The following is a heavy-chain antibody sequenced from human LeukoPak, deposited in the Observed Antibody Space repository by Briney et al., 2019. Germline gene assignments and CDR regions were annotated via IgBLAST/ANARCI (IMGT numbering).Heavy chain of an antibody. D-gene: IGHD2-15*01. J-gene: IGHJ4*02. CDR1: GFSFTSYA. CDR3: AKQLGYCSDGSCYFPY. V-gene: IGHV3-23*01. Sequence: GGSLRLSCAASGFSFTSYAMSWVRQAQGKGLEWVSAVSRSGGATYYADSVKGRFTNSRDNSKSTVYLEMNSLRAEDTAVYYCAKQLGYCSDGSCYFPYWGQGTLVTVSS. CDR2: VSRSGGAT.